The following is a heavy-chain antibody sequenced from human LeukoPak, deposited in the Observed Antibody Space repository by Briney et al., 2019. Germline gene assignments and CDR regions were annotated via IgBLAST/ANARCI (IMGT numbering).Heavy chain of an antibody. CDR2: ILGSGGST. CDR1: GFTFSNYA. Sequence: GGSLRLPCAASGFTFSNYAMSWVRQAPGKGLEWVSAILGSGGSTYYADSVKGRFTVSRDNSKSTLYLQMNSLRAEDTALYYCAKWGDYDVLTGYYVPDYWGQGTLVTVSS. V-gene: IGHV3-23*01. J-gene: IGHJ4*02. D-gene: IGHD3-9*01. CDR3: AKWGDYDVLTGYYVPDY.